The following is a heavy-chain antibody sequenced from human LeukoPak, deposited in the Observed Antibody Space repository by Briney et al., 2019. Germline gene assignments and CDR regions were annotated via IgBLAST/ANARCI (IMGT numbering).Heavy chain of an antibody. V-gene: IGHV3-20*04. CDR2: INWNGGST. D-gene: IGHD3-10*01. J-gene: IGHJ3*02. CDR3: ARDRYGSGDYAFDI. CDR1: GFTFDDCG. Sequence: GGSLRLSCAASGFTFDDCGMSWVRQAPGKGLEWVSGINWNGGSTGYADSVKGRFTISRDNAKNSLYLQMNSLRDEDTALYYCARDRYGSGDYAFDIWGQGTMVTVSS.